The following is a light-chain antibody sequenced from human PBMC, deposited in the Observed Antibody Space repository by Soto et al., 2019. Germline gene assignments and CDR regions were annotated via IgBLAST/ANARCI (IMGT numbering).Light chain of an antibody. CDR1: QDISSY. V-gene: IGKV1-9*01. J-gene: IGKJ1*01. CDR3: QQFKSGTWT. Sequence: IQLTQSPSSLSASVGDRVTITCRASQDISSYVAWYQQKPGKGPKLLIYAASTLQSGVPSRFSGSGSGTDFTLTINSLQPDDFATYFCQQFKSGTWTFGQGTKV. CDR2: AAS.